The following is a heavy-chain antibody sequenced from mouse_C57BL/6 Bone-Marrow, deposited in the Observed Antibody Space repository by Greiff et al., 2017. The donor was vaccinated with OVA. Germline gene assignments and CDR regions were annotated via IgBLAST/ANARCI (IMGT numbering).Heavy chain of an antibody. CDR3: ARKGDYDSSNYFDY. CDR2: IDPSDSYP. D-gene: IGHD1-3*01. CDR1: GYPFTSYW. J-gene: IGHJ2*01. V-gene: IGHV1-69*01. Sequence: VQLQQPGAELVMPGASVKLSCKASGYPFTSYWMHWVKQRPGPGLEWIGEIDPSDSYPNYNQKFKGKSTLTVDKSSSTAYMQLSSLTSEESAVYYCARKGDYDSSNYFDYWGQGTTLTVSS.